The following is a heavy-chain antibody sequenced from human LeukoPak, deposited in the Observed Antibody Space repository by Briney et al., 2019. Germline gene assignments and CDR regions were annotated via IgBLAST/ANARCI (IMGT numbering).Heavy chain of an antibody. CDR2: ISGSGGST. V-gene: IGHV3-23*01. D-gene: IGHD6-13*01. Sequence: GGXXRLSCAASGFTFSSYAMSWVRQAPGKGLEWVSAISGSGGSTYYADSVKGRFTISRENSKKTVYMQMNRLRAEDTGVYYCAKDPGSSSWYGDNWFDPWGQGTLVTVSS. J-gene: IGHJ5*02. CDR3: AKDPGSSSWYGDNWFDP. CDR1: GFTFSSYA.